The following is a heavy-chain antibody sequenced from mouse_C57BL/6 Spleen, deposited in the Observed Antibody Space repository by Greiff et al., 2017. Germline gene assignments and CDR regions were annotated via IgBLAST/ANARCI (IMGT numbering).Heavy chain of an antibody. J-gene: IGHJ3*01. CDR2: IWSGGST. CDR1: GFSLTSYG. CDR3: ARKGYDYDVGTWFAY. V-gene: IGHV2-2*01. Sequence: VHLVESGPGLVQPSQSLSITCTVSGFSLTSYGVHWVRQSPGKGLEWLGVIWSGGSTDYNAAFISRLSISKDNYKSQVFFKMNSLQADDTAIYYCARKGYDYDVGTWFAYWGQGTLVTVSA. D-gene: IGHD2-4*01.